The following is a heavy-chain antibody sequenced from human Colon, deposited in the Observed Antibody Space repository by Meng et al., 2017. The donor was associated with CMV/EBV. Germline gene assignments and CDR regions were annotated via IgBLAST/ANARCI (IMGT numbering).Heavy chain of an antibody. CDR3: ARDSDGDYDYYYYGMDV. V-gene: IGHV1-69*05. D-gene: IGHD4-17*01. CDR2: IIPIFGTA. J-gene: IGHJ6*02. CDR1: GGTFSSYA. Sequence: SVKVSCKASGGTFSSYAISWVRQAPGQGLEWMGGIIPIFGTANYAQKFQGRVTITTDESTSTAYMELSSLRSEDTAVYYCARDSDGDYDYYYYGMDVWGQGTTVTVSS.